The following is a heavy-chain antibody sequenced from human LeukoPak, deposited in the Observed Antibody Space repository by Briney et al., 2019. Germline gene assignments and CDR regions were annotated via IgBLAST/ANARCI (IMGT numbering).Heavy chain of an antibody. V-gene: IGHV1-69*06. J-gene: IGHJ6*03. CDR2: IIPIFGTA. CDR1: GYTFTSYD. Sequence: GASVKVSCKASGYTFTSYDISWVRQAPGQGLEWMGGIIPIFGTANYAQKFQGRVTITADKSTSTAYMELSSLRSEDTAVYYCARGARATITSYYYYMDVWGKGTTVTVSS. CDR3: ARGARATITSYYYYMDV. D-gene: IGHD5-12*01.